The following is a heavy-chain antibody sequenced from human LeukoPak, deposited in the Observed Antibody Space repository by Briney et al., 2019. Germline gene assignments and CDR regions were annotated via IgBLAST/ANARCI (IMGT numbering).Heavy chain of an antibody. V-gene: IGHV3-30*04. J-gene: IGHJ3*02. CDR3: AKDSSGWYDGAFDI. Sequence: GGSLRLSCAASGFTFSSYAMHWVRQAPGEGLEWVAVISYDGSNKYYADSVKGRFTISRDNSKNTLYLQMNSLRAEDTAVYYCAKDSSGWYDGAFDIWGQGTMVTVSS. D-gene: IGHD6-19*01. CDR2: ISYDGSNK. CDR1: GFTFSSYA.